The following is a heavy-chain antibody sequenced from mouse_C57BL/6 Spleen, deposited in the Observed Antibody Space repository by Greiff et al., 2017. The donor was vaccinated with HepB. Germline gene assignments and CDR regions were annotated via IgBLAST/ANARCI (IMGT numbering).Heavy chain of an antibody. V-gene: IGHV1-82*01. J-gene: IGHJ4*01. CDR1: GYAFSSSW. CDR3: ARGETVASYYAMDY. Sequence: QVQLQQSGPELVKPGASVKISCKASGYAFSSSWMNWVKQRPGKGLEWIGRIYTGDGDTNYNGKLKGKSTLTVDKSSSTAYMQLSSLTSEDSAVYYCARGETVASYYAMDYWGQGTSVTVSS. CDR2: IYTGDGDT. D-gene: IGHD1-1*01.